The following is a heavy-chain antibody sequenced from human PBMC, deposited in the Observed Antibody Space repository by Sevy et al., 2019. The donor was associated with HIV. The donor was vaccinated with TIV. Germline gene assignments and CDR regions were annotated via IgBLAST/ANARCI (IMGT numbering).Heavy chain of an antibody. D-gene: IGHD2-15*01. CDR3: GRDGWNY. V-gene: IGHV3-21*01. CDR2: MTSSGSYI. Sequence: GGSLRLSCAASGFTFSTSTMNWVRQAPGKGLEWVSLMTSSGSYILYADSVKGRFTISTDNAKNSVFLQMNSLRVEDTAVYYCGRDGWNYWGQGTLVTVSS. CDR1: GFTFSTST. J-gene: IGHJ4*02.